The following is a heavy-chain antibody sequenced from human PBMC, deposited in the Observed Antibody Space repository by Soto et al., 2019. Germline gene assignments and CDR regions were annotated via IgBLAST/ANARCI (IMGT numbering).Heavy chain of an antibody. Sequence: VKVSCKASGGTFSSYTISWVRQAPGQGLEWMGRIIPILGIANYAQKFQGRVTITADKSTSTAYMELSSLRSEDTAVYYCARDLTAAGYPDFDYWGQGTLVTVSS. J-gene: IGHJ4*02. V-gene: IGHV1-69*04. CDR1: GGTFSSYT. CDR3: ARDLTAAGYPDFDY. CDR2: IIPILGIA. D-gene: IGHD6-13*01.